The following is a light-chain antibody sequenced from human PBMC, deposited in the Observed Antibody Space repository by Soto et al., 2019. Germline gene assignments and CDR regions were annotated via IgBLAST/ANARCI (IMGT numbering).Light chain of an antibody. CDR3: QHYNSYSEA. V-gene: IGKV1-5*03. Sequence: DIQMTQSPSTVSAYLGDRVTITCRASQTISSWVAWYQQKPGKAPKLLIYKASTLKSGVPSRFSGSGSGTEFTLTISSLQPDDFATYYCQHYNSYSEAFGQGTKVDI. CDR2: KAS. J-gene: IGKJ1*01. CDR1: QTISSW.